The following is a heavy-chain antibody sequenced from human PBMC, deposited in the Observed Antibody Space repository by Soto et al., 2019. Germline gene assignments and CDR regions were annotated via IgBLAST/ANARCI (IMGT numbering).Heavy chain of an antibody. CDR1: GYTFTSYY. CDR2: INPSGGST. CDR3: ASVYPGSSWYRHDAFDI. D-gene: IGHD6-13*01. V-gene: IGHV1-46*03. Sequence: GASVKVSCKASGYTFTSYYMHWVRQAPGQGLEWMGIINPSGGSTSYAQKFQGRVTMTRDTSTSTVYMELSSLRSEDTAVYYCASVYPGSSWYRHDAFDIWGQGTRVTVSS. J-gene: IGHJ3*02.